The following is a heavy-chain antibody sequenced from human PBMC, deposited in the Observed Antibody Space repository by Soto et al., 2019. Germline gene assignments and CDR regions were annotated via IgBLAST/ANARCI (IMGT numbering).Heavy chain of an antibody. D-gene: IGHD1-26*01. CDR1: GGTFSSYA. V-gene: IGHV1-69*06. J-gene: IGHJ4*02. CDR3: ARAQSVGATKGYYFDY. Sequence: SVKVSCKASGGTFSSYAISWVRQAPGQGLEWMGGIIPIFGTANYAQKFQGRVTITADKSTSTAYMELSSLRSEDTAVYYCARAQSVGATKGYYFDYWGQGTLVTVSS. CDR2: IIPIFGTA.